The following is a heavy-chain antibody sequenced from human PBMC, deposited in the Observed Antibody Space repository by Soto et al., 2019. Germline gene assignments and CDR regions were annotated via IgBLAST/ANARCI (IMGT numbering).Heavy chain of an antibody. J-gene: IGHJ6*02. Sequence: PLQTLSLTCAISGDSVSSHSAAWNWIRQSPSRGLEWLGRTYYRSKWYNDYAVSVKSRITINPDTSKNQFSLQLNSVTPEDTAVYYCARDLGITFGGVIVIETYYGMDVWGQGATVTVSS. CDR2: TYYRSKWYN. D-gene: IGHD3-16*02. CDR3: ARDLGITFGGVIVIETYYGMDV. CDR1: GDSVSSHSAA. V-gene: IGHV6-1*01.